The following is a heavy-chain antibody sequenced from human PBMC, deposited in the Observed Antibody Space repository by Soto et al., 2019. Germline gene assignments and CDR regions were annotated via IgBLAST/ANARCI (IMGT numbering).Heavy chain of an antibody. D-gene: IGHD2-21*02. Sequence: PGESLKISCKGSGYSFTSYWISWVRQMPGKGLEWMGRIDPSDSYTNYSPSFQGHVTISADKSISTAYLQWNSLKASDTAMYYCARPDGYCGGDCSYYYWGQGTLVTVS. CDR1: GYSFTSYW. CDR3: ARPDGYCGGDCSYYY. CDR2: IDPSDSYT. J-gene: IGHJ4*02. V-gene: IGHV5-10-1*01.